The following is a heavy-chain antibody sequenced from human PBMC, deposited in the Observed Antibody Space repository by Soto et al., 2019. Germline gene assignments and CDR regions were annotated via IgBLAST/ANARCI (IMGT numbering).Heavy chain of an antibody. CDR3: VRDGLRYSGYVWPDY. CDR2: ISYDGSNK. CDR1: GFIFTTYG. V-gene: IGHV3-33*01. D-gene: IGHD5-12*01. J-gene: IGHJ4*02. Sequence: QVQLVESGGGVVQPGRSLRLSCAASGFIFTTYGMHWVRQAPGRGLEWLAVISYDGSNKYYSDSVKGRFTISRDNSNYTLYLVMNSLRAEDTAVYYCVRDGLRYSGYVWPDYWGQGTLVTVSS.